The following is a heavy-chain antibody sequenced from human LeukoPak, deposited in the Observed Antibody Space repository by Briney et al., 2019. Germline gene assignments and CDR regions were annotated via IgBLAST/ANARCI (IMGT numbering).Heavy chain of an antibody. V-gene: IGHV1-24*01. D-gene: IGHD3-10*01. CDR2: FVPEDGET. CDR3: ATGPKTGSGSIAFDM. Sequence: GASVKVSCKVSGYTLTELSMHWVRQAPGKGLEWMGGFVPEDGETMYAQKFQGRMTMTEDTSSDTGYMELSSLRSEDTAVYFCATGPKTGSGSIAFDMWGQGTTVSVSS. CDR1: GYTLTELS. J-gene: IGHJ3*02.